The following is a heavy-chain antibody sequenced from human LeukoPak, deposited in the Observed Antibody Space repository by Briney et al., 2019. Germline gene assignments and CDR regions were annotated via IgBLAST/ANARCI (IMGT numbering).Heavy chain of an antibody. J-gene: IGHJ4*02. CDR2: ISAYNGNT. Sequence: ASVKASCKASGYTFTSYGISWVRQAPGQGLEWMGWISAYNGNTNYAQKLQGRVTMTTDTSTSTAYMELRSLRSDDTAVYYCANSGRFTVVSPIDYWGQGTLVTVSS. CDR3: ANSGRFTVVSPIDY. CDR1: GYTFTSYG. V-gene: IGHV1-18*01. D-gene: IGHD4-23*01.